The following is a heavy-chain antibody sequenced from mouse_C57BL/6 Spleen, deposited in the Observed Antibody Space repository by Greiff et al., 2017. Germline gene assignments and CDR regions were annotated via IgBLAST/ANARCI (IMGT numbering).Heavy chain of an antibody. CDR1: GFSLTSYG. V-gene: IGHV2-6-1*01. CDR2: IWSDGST. D-gene: IGHD2-3*01. Sequence: VQLQQSGPGLVAPSQSLSITCTVSGFSLTSYGVHWVRQPPGKGLEWLVVIWSDGSTTYNSALKSRLSISKDNSKSQVFLKMNSLQTDDTAMYYCARHYEGYYAMDYWGQGTSVTVSS. CDR3: ARHYEGYYAMDY. J-gene: IGHJ4*01.